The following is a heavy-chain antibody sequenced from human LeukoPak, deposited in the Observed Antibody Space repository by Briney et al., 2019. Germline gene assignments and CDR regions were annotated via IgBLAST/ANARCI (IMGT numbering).Heavy chain of an antibody. Sequence: GGSLRLSCLVSGFTFRTYNMNWVRQAPGKGLEWVSYITSSGSSIYYADSVKGRFTISRDNAKNSLYLQMNSLRDEDTAVYYCARDSPGWGAFDIWGQGTMVIVSS. CDR1: GFTFRTYN. CDR3: ARDSPGWGAFDI. J-gene: IGHJ3*02. CDR2: ITSSGSSI. D-gene: IGHD1-26*01. V-gene: IGHV3-48*02.